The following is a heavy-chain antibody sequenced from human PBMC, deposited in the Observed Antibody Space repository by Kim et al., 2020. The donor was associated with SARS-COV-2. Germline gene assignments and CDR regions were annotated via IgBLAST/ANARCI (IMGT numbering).Heavy chain of an antibody. D-gene: IGHD5-12*01. V-gene: IGHV1-69*13. CDR3: ARYHGGYDLRGWFDP. Sequence: SVKVSCKASGGTFSSYAISWVRQAPGQGLEWMGGIIPIFGTANYAQKFQGRVTITADESTSTAYMELSSLRSEDTAVYYCARYHGGYDLRGWFDPWGQGTLVTVSS. CDR2: IIPIFGTA. CDR1: GGTFSSYA. J-gene: IGHJ5*02.